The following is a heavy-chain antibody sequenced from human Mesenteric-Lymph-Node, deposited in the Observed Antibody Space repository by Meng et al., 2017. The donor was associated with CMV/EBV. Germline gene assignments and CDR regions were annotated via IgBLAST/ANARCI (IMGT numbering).Heavy chain of an antibody. CDR3: ASMLEGYCSSTSCIDY. Sequence: GESLKISCAASGFTFSSYWMSWVRQAPGKGLEWVANIKQDGSEKYYVDSVKGRFTISRDNAKNSLYLQMNSLRAEDTAVYYCASMLEGYCSSTSCIDYWGQGTLVTVSS. CDR2: IKQDGSEK. D-gene: IGHD2-2*01. V-gene: IGHV3-7*01. J-gene: IGHJ4*02. CDR1: GFTFSSYW.